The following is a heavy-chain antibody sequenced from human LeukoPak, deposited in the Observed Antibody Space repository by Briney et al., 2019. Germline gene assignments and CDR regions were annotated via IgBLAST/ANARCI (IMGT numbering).Heavy chain of an antibody. CDR2: IRYDGSNK. Sequence: GGSLRLSCAATGFTFSSYGMHWVRQAPGEGLEWVAFIRYDGSNKYYADSVKGRFTISRDNSKNTLYLQMNSLRAEDTAVYYCAKDRITMIVVVTLDSDYWGQGTLVTVSS. V-gene: IGHV3-30*02. CDR1: GFTFSSYG. J-gene: IGHJ4*02. CDR3: AKDRITMIVVVTLDSDY. D-gene: IGHD3-22*01.